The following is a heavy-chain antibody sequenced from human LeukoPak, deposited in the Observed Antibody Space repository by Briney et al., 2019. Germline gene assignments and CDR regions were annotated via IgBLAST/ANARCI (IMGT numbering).Heavy chain of an antibody. V-gene: IGHV4-59*08. Sequence: SETLSLTCTVSGGSISEDYWSWIRQPPGMGLEWIGYVSHSDFNKSNGDITNYNPSLKSRVTISVDTSKNHFSLNLSSVTAADTAVYYCARRGGSSWYWGIDYWGQGTLVTVSS. J-gene: IGHJ4*02. CDR1: GGSISEDY. CDR2: VSHSDFNKSNGDIT. CDR3: ARRGGSSWYWGIDY. D-gene: IGHD6-13*01.